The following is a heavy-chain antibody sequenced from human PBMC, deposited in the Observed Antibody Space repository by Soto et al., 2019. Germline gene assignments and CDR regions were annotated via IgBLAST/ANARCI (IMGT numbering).Heavy chain of an antibody. CDR2: IYYSGST. J-gene: IGHJ3*02. CDR1: GGSVSSGSYY. D-gene: IGHD3-22*01. Sequence: PSETLSLTCTVSGGSVSSGSYYWSWIRQPPGKGLEWIGYIYYSGSTNYNPSLKSRVTISVDTSKNQFSLKLSSVTAADTAVYYCARDPSRGYYYDSSGYYDIWGQGTMVTVSS. CDR3: ARDPSRGYYYDSSGYYDI. V-gene: IGHV4-61*01.